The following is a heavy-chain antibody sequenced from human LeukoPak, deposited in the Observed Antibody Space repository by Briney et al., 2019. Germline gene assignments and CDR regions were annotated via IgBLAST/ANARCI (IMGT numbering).Heavy chain of an antibody. CDR3: ARGLTDYWSGEGSRYFDY. CDR2: LYYSGST. CDR1: GGPISSFY. V-gene: IGHV4-59*01. Sequence: PPETLSLTCTVSGGPISSFYWSWIRQPPGKGLELIGYLYYSGSTNYNPSLKSRVTISVDTSKNQFSLKLSSVTAADTAVYFCARGLTDYWSGEGSRYFDYWGQGTLVTVSS. J-gene: IGHJ4*02. D-gene: IGHD3-3*01.